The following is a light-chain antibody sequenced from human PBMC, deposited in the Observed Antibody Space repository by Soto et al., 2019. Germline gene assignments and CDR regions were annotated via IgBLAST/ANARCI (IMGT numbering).Light chain of an antibody. CDR1: QSVSSSY. J-gene: IGKJ1*01. CDR3: QQYGTSPGT. CDR2: GAS. V-gene: IGKV3-20*01. Sequence: EIVLTQSPGTQSLSPGERATLSCRASQSVSSSYLAWYQQKPGQAPRLLIYGASNRATGIPDRFSGSGSGTDFTLTISRLEPEDFAVYYCQQYGTSPGTFGQGTKVEIK.